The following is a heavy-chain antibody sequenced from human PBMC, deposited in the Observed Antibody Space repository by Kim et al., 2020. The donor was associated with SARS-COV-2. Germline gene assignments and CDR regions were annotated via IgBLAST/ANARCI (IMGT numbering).Heavy chain of an antibody. CDR1: GYTFTSYG. V-gene: IGHV1-18*04. CDR3: ARGVTMVRGPLVGNWFDP. Sequence: ASVKVSCKASGYTFTSYGISWVRQAPGQGLEWMGWISAYNGNTNYAQKLQGRVTMTTDTSTSTAYMELRSLRSDDTAVYYCARGVTMVRGPLVGNWFDPWGQGTLVTVSS. CDR2: ISAYNGNT. D-gene: IGHD3-10*01. J-gene: IGHJ5*02.